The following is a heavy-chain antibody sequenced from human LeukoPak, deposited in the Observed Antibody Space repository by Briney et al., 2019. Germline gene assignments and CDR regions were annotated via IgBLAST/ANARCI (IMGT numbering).Heavy chain of an antibody. Sequence: SETLSLTCTVSGGSPSSYYWSWSRQPPGKGLEWIGFIYDSGSTNYNPSLKSRVTISVETSKNQFSLKLSSVTAADTAMYYCVLYSSSSDYWGQGTLVTVSS. CDR1: GGSPSSYY. CDR3: VLYSSSSDY. CDR2: IYDSGST. V-gene: IGHV4-59*01. J-gene: IGHJ4*02. D-gene: IGHD6-6*01.